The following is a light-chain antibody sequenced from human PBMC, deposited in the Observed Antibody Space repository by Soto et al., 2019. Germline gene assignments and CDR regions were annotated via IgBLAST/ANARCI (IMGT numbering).Light chain of an antibody. CDR1: SSDVGGYNY. CDR2: EVS. J-gene: IGLJ2*01. Sequence: QSVLTQPPSASGSPGQSVTISCTGTSSDVGGYNYVSWYQQHPGKAPKLMIYEVSKRPSGVPGHFSGSKSGNTASLTVSGLQAEDEADYYCSSYAGSNNLIFGGGTQLTVL. CDR3: SSYAGSNNLI. V-gene: IGLV2-8*01.